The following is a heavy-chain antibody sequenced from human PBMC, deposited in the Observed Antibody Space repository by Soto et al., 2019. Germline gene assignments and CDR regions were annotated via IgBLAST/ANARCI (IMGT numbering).Heavy chain of an antibody. CDR2: IRSKAYGGTT. CDR3: TRHADSSGYLWGASLYYFDY. V-gene: IGHV3-49*03. D-gene: IGHD3-22*01. Sequence: GGSLRLSCTASGFTFGDYAMSWFRQAPGKGLEWVGFIRSKAYGGTTEYAASVKGRFTISRDDSKSIAYLQMNSLKTEDTAVYYCTRHADSSGYLWGASLYYFDYWGQGTLVTVSS. CDR1: GFTFGDYA. J-gene: IGHJ4*02.